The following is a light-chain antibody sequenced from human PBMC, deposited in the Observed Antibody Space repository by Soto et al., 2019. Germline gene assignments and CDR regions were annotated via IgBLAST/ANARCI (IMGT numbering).Light chain of an antibody. J-gene: IGLJ2*01. CDR3: QVWDSGSDHVI. V-gene: IGLV3-21*04. CDR1: NIGSKS. Sequence: SYELTQPPSVSVAPGNTARVTCGGNNIGSKSVHWYQQKPGQAPVLVIYFNGDRPSGIPERFSGSTSGNTATLTITRVEAGDEDDYYCQVWDSGSDHVIFGGGTKLTVL. CDR2: FNG.